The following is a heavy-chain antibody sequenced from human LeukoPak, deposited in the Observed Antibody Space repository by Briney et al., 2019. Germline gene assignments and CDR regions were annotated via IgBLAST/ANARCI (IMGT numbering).Heavy chain of an antibody. J-gene: IGHJ3*02. CDR3: AKDEDSSSWHWAAFDI. CDR1: GFTVSSNY. V-gene: IGHV3-53*01. D-gene: IGHD6-13*01. CDR2: IPGGGSST. Sequence: PGGSLRLSCAASGFTVSSNYMSWVRQAPGKGLEWVSSIPGGGSSTFYAGSVKGRFTISRDNSKNTLYLQMNSLRAEDTAVYYCAKDEDSSSWHWAAFDIWGQGTMVTVSP.